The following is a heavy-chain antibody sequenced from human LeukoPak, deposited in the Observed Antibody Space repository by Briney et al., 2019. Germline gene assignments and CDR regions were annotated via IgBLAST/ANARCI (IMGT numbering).Heavy chain of an antibody. Sequence: PSGTLSLTCTVSGGSISSYYWSWIRQPPGKGLEWIGYIYYSGSTNYNPSLKSRVTISVDTSKNQFSLKLSSVTAADTAVYYCARAVGGIAAADAFDIWGQGTMVTVSS. D-gene: IGHD6-13*01. CDR3: ARAVGGIAAADAFDI. CDR1: GGSISSYY. J-gene: IGHJ3*02. CDR2: IYYSGST. V-gene: IGHV4-59*01.